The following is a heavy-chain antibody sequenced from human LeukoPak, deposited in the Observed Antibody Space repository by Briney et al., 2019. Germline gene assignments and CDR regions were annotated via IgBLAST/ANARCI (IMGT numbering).Heavy chain of an antibody. Sequence: SETLSLTCTVSGGSVSSGSYYWSWIRQPPGKGLEWIGYIYYSGSTNYNPSLKSRVTTSVDTSKNQFSLKLSSVTAADTAVYYCAARYNTLKYYFDYWGQETLVTVSS. V-gene: IGHV4-61*01. D-gene: IGHD5-24*01. J-gene: IGHJ4*02. CDR1: GGSVSSGSYY. CDR3: AARYNTLKYYFDY. CDR2: IYYSGST.